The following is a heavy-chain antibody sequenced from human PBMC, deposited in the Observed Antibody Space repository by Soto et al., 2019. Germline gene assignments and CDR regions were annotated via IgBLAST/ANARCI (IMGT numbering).Heavy chain of an antibody. CDR3: AKDRTGATDYFDY. CDR2: ISGSGGST. Sequence: EVQLLESGGGLVQPGGSLRLSCAASGFTFSSYAMSWVHQAPGKGLEWVSAISGSGGSTYYADSVKGRFTISRDNSKNTLYLQMNSLRAEDTAVYYCAKDRTGATDYFDYWGQGTLVTVSS. J-gene: IGHJ4*02. CDR1: GFTFSSYA. D-gene: IGHD1-26*01. V-gene: IGHV3-23*01.